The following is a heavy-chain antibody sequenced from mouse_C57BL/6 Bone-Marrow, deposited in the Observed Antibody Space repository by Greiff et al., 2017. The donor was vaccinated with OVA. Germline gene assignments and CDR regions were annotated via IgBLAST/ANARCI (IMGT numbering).Heavy chain of an antibody. CDR3: ATPRDGSSWGFAY. CDR1: GFTFSSYA. CDR2: ISDGGSYT. V-gene: IGHV5-4*01. D-gene: IGHD1-1*01. J-gene: IGHJ3*01. Sequence: EVQLVESGGGLVKPGGSLKLSWAASGFTFSSYAMSWVRQTPEKRLEWVATISDGGSYTYYPDNVKGRFTISRDNAKNNLYLQMSHLKSEDTAMYYCATPRDGSSWGFAYWGQGTLVTVSA.